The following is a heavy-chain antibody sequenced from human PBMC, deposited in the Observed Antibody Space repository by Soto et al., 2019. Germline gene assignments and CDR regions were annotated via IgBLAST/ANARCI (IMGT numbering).Heavy chain of an antibody. Sequence: EVQLVESGGVVVRPGGSLRLTCAASGFTFDDHGMSWVRQPPGRGLEWVSGINWNGGFTSYADSVKGRFTISRDNAQSSLSLQMNSLRVEDTAFNYCARGTNSWPFDYWGQGTLVTVSS. D-gene: IGHD1-26*01. V-gene: IGHV3-20*04. CDR1: GFTFDDHG. J-gene: IGHJ4*02. CDR2: INWNGGFT. CDR3: ARGTNSWPFDY.